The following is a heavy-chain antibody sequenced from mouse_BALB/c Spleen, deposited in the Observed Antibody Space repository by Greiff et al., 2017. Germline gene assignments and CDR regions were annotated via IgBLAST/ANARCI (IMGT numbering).Heavy chain of an antibody. D-gene: IGHD1-1*01. Sequence: EVMLVESGGGLVKPGGSLKLSCAASGFTFSSYTMSWVRQTPEKRLEWVATISSGGSYTYYPDSVKGRFTISRDNAKNTLYLQMSSLKSEDTAMYYCTRDDGYYYAMDYWGQGTSVTVSS. CDR3: TRDDGYYYAMDY. CDR1: GFTFSSYT. CDR2: ISSGGSYT. J-gene: IGHJ4*01. V-gene: IGHV5-6-4*01.